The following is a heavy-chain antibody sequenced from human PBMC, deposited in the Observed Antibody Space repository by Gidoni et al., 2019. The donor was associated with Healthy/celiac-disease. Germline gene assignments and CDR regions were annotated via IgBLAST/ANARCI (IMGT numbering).Heavy chain of an antibody. D-gene: IGHD5-12*01. CDR3: ARVAVVATFFDY. CDR2: IYSGGST. Sequence: EVQMVESGGGLIQPGGSLRLSCEASGFTVSSNYMSWVRQAPGKGLEWGAVIYSGGSTYYADSVKDRFSISRDNSKTTLYLHMTSLLAEDTAVYYCARVAVVATFFDYWGQGTLVTVSS. CDR1: GFTVSSNY. J-gene: IGHJ4*02. V-gene: IGHV3-53*01.